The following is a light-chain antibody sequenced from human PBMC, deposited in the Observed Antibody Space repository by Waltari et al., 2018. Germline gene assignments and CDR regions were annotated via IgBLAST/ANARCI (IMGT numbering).Light chain of an antibody. CDR1: SCQLSTTSS. J-gene: IGLJ3*02. CDR2: KAN. Sequence: QNAVSQHPSLSVSRGGTVTLTCDLESCQLSTTSSATSYQQTPGQAPRTLRYKANARYARVPDLFAGSILGNRVALTITGGQAEAEFDYYCALYKRSGIGVYGGETRLSVL. V-gene: IGLV8-61*01. CDR3: ALYKRSGIGV.